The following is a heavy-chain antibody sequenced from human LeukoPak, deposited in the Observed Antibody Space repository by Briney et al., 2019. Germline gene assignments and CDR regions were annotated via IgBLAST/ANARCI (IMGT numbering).Heavy chain of an antibody. Sequence: PSETLSLTCIVSGDSISNYYWSWIRQPAGKGLEWIGRIYTSGSTNYNPSPKSRVTMSVDTSKNQFSLKLSSVTAADTAVYYCAREAAAGTFYFDYWGQGTLVTVSS. V-gene: IGHV4-4*07. CDR1: GDSISNYY. J-gene: IGHJ4*02. CDR2: IYTSGST. CDR3: AREAAAGTFYFDY. D-gene: IGHD6-13*01.